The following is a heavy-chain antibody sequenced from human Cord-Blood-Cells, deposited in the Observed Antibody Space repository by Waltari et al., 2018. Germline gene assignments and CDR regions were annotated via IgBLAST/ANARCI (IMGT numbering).Heavy chain of an antibody. CDR3: ARVLLWGGSSLSRDWFDP. CDR1: GYTFTGYY. J-gene: IGHJ5*02. Sequence: QVQLVQSGAEVKKPAASVKVSCKASGYTFTGYYMHWVRQAPGQGLEWMGWINPNSGGTNYAQKFQGRVTMTRDTSISTAYMELSRLRSDDTAVYYCARVLLWGGSSLSRDWFDPWGQGTLVTVSS. V-gene: IGHV1-2*02. CDR2: INPNSGGT. D-gene: IGHD6-13*01.